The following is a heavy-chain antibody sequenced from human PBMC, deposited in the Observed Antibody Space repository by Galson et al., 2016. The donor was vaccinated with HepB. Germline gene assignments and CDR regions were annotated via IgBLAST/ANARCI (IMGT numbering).Heavy chain of an antibody. V-gene: IGHV3-33*01. CDR2: TWYGGSNK. CDR3: ARGPKDAPASTRRPSLGALDY. Sequence: SLRLSCAASGFTFSTYAMHWVRQAPGKGLQWVAVTWYGGSNKYHADSVKGRFTIPRDSSKNTLYLQMNSLRAEDTAVYYCARGPKDAPASTRRPSLGALDYWGQGTLVTVSS. D-gene: IGHD2-2*01. CDR1: GFTFSTYA. J-gene: IGHJ4*02.